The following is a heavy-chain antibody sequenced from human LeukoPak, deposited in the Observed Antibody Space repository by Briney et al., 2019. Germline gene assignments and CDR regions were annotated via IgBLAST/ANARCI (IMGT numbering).Heavy chain of an antibody. V-gene: IGHV3-23*01. CDR1: GFTLSNHA. Sequence: GGSLRLSCAASGFTLSNHAMSWVRQPPGKGLEWVSGISGSGGDIHYAESVKGRFTISRDNSRNTPYLQMNSLRAEDTAVYYCAKLSPGVREEYWGQGSLVTVSS. CDR3: AKLSPGVREEY. D-gene: IGHD1-26*01. J-gene: IGHJ4*02. CDR2: ISGSGGDI.